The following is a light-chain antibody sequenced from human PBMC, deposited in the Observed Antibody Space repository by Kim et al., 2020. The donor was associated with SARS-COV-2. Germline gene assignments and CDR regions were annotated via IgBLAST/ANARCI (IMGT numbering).Light chain of an antibody. J-gene: IGLJ3*02. Sequence: GQGVTISCSGSRSNIGSNYVSWYQQPPGTAPKLLIYRNNQRPSGVPDRFSGSKSGTSASLAISGLRSEDEADYYCAAWDDSLSGRVFGGGTQLTVL. V-gene: IGLV1-47*01. CDR3: AAWDDSLSGRV. CDR1: RSNIGSNY. CDR2: RNN.